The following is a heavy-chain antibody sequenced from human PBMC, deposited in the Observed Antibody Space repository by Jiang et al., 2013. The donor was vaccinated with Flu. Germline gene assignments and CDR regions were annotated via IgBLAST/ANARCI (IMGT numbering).Heavy chain of an antibody. CDR2: INPSDGST. Sequence: SGAEVKTPGASVKVSCKASGYTFTNYYLHWVRQAPGQGLEWMGVINPSDGSTNFAQRVQARLTMTRDTSTSVVYMELSSLRSEDTAVYYCARGAPSAYCGDDCYFSGGSWGQGTLVTVSS. CDR1: GYTFTNYY. D-gene: IGHD2-21*02. J-gene: IGHJ5*02. CDR3: ARGAPSAYCGDDCYFSGGS. V-gene: IGHV1-46*01.